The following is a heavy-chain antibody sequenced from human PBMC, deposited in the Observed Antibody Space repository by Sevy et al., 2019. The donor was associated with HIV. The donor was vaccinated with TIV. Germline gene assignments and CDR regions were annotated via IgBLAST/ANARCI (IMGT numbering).Heavy chain of an antibody. J-gene: IGHJ2*01. Sequence: SETLSLTCNVSGDSISSSSHYWGWVRQPPGKGLEWIGSIYYSGSTYYNPSLKSRVTIFEDTSKNQFFLNLNSVTVADTAIYYCARQSKAAPLHWCFDLWGRGTLVTVSS. V-gene: IGHV4-39*01. D-gene: IGHD6-13*01. CDR1: GDSISSSSHY. CDR2: IYYSGST. CDR3: ARQSKAAPLHWCFDL.